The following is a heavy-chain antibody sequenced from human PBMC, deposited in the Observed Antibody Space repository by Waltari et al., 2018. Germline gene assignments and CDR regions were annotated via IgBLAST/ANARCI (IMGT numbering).Heavy chain of an antibody. Sequence: QVQLVQSGAEVKKPGSSVKVSCKASGGTFSSYAISWVRQAPGQGLEWSVGRIPIFGTANYAQKFQGRVTITADESTSTAYMELSSLRSEDTAVYYCASAMTYYDIVTGYYPLDYWGQGTLVTVSS. CDR2: RIPIFGTA. V-gene: IGHV1-69*12. CDR3: ASAMTYYDIVTGYYPLDY. D-gene: IGHD3-9*01. J-gene: IGHJ4*02. CDR1: GGTFSSYA.